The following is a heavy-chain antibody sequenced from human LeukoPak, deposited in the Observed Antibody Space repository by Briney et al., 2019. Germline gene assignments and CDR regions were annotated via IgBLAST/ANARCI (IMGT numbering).Heavy chain of an antibody. CDR2: ISAYNGNT. J-gene: IGHJ5*02. Sequence: ASVKVSCKASGYTFTSYGISWVRQAPGQGLEWMGWISAYNGNTNYAQKLQGRVAMTTDTSTSTAYMELRSLRSDDTAVYYCAGQCSGGSCYSGNPNWFDPWGQGALVTVSS. D-gene: IGHD2-15*01. CDR3: AGQCSGGSCYSGNPNWFDP. CDR1: GYTFTSYG. V-gene: IGHV1-18*01.